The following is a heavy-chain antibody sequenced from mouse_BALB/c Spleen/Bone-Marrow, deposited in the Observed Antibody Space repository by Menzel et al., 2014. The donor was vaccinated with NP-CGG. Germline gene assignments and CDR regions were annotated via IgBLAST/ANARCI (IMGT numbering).Heavy chain of an antibody. CDR1: GFTFSSFG. Sequence: EVNVVDSGGGLVQPGGSRKLSCAASGFTFSSFGMHWVRQAPEKGLEGVAYISSGSSTIYYADTVKGRFTISRDNPKNTLFLQMTSLRSEDTAMYYWARRDDGYYNFDYWGQGTTLTVSS. J-gene: IGHJ2*01. D-gene: IGHD2-3*01. CDR2: ISSGSSTI. CDR3: ARRDDGYYNFDY. V-gene: IGHV5-17*02.